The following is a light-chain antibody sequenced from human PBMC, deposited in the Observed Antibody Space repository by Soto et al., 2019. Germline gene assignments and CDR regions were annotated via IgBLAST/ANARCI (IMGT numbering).Light chain of an antibody. J-gene: IGLJ2*01. CDR2: EVT. Sequence: QSVLTQSPSASGSPGQSVTISCTGSISDVGGHNYVSWYQHHPGKAPKLMIYEVTKRPSGVPDRFSGFKSGNTASLTVSGLQADDEADYYCSSYAGSNNLIFGGGTKLTVL. CDR1: ISDVGGHNY. V-gene: IGLV2-8*01. CDR3: SSYAGSNNLI.